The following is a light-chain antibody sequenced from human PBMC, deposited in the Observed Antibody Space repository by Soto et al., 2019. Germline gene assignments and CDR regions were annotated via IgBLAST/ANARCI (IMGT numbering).Light chain of an antibody. J-gene: IGKJ5*01. CDR1: QGISSY. Sequence: IQMTQSPSTLSASVGDRVTITCRASQGISSYLAWYQQKPGKAPKLLIYGASILHSGVPSRFSGSGSGTDFTLTISSLLPEDFATYYCLQDFNYPITFGQGTRLEI. V-gene: IGKV1-6*01. CDR2: GAS. CDR3: LQDFNYPIT.